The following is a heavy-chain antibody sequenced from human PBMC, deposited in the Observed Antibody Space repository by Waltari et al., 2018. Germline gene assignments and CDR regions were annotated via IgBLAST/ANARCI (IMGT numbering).Heavy chain of an antibody. D-gene: IGHD3-16*01. Sequence: EVQLVESGGGLVQPGGSLRLSCEASGFTFSISYMHWVRQAPGKGLVWVSRINTDGSSTNYADSVKGRFTISRDNGKNTLYPQMNSLRAEDAAVYYCARDGGGNGYIHYWGQGTLVTVSS. CDR2: INTDGSST. CDR1: GFTFSISY. CDR3: ARDGGGNGYIHY. J-gene: IGHJ4*02. V-gene: IGHV3-74*01.